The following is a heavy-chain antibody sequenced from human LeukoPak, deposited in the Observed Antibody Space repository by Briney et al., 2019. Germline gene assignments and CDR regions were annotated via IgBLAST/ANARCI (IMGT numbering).Heavy chain of an antibody. D-gene: IGHD7-27*01. CDR2: IIPIFGTA. J-gene: IGHJ4*02. CDR1: GGTFSSYA. Sequence: ASVKVSCKASGGTFSSYAISWVRQAPGQGLEWMGGIIPIFGTANYAQKFQGRVTITADESTSTAYMELSSLRSEDTAVYYCASGAASGELSLGDYWGQGTLVTVSS. CDR3: ASGAASGELSLGDY. V-gene: IGHV1-69*13.